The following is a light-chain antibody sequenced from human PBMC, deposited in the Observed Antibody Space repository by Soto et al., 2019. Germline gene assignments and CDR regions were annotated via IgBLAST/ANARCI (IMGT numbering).Light chain of an antibody. CDR3: QTWDTGIRV. J-gene: IGLJ2*01. CDR2: LNSDGSH. Sequence: QAVVTQSPSASASLGASVKLTCTLSSGHSNYVIAWHQQQPEKGPRYLMKLNSDGSHRKGDGIPDRFSGSSSGAERYLTISSLQSEDEADYYCQTWDTGIRVFGGGTKVTVL. CDR1: SGHSNYV. V-gene: IGLV4-69*01.